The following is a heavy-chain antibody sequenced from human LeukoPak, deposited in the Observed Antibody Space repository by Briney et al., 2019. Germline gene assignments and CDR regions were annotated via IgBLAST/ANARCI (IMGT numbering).Heavy chain of an antibody. V-gene: IGHV3-30-3*01. D-gene: IGHD2-8*01. CDR3: ARSQWSDY. CDR2: ISYDEDNK. Sequence: GRSLRLSCAASGFTFSNYAMYWVRQAPGKGLEWVAVISYDEDNKYYTDSVKGRFTISRDNSKNTLYLQMNSLRAEDTAVYYCARSQWSDYWGQGTLVTVSS. J-gene: IGHJ4*02. CDR1: GFTFSNYA.